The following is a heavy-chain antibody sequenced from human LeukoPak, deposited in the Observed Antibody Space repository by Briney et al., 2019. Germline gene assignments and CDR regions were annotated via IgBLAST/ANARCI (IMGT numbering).Heavy chain of an antibody. V-gene: IGHV4-39*01. Sequence: SEALSLTCTVSGGSVTSARHYWAWIRQPPGKCLEWIGSIHYSGSTYYSPSLKTRLTISGDTSKSQFSLKLTFVTAADTAVYYCTRHHDYGDKIDYWGQGTLVTVSS. CDR3: TRHHDYGDKIDY. D-gene: IGHD4-17*01. CDR2: IHYSGST. J-gene: IGHJ4*02. CDR1: GGSVTSARHY.